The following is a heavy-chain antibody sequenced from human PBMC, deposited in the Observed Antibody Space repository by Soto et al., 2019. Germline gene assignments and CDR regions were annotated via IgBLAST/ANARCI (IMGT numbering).Heavy chain of an antibody. D-gene: IGHD3-3*01. CDR3: AREFLEWLSTPGWYFDL. V-gene: IGHV4-31*03. CDR2: IYYSGST. CDR1: GGSVSGNVY. J-gene: IGHJ2*01. Sequence: SETLSLTCTVSGGSVSGNVYWSWIRQHPGKGLEWIGYIYYSGSTYYNPSLKSRVTISVDTSKNQFSLKLSSVTAADTAVYYCAREFLEWLSTPGWYFDLWGRGTLVTVSS.